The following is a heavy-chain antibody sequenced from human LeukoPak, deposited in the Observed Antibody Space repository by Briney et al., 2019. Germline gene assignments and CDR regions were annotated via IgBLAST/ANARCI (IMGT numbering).Heavy chain of an antibody. D-gene: IGHD3-3*01. V-gene: IGHV3-23*01. J-gene: IGHJ4*02. CDR1: GFSFSNYG. CDR3: AKDVGALRVACFDY. CDR2: ISSAGITT. Sequence: PGGSLRLSCAASGFSFSNYGMTWVRHAPGKGLEWVAGISSAGITTYYADSVKGRFTISRDNYENTVYLQMNTVTAEDTAVYYCAKDVGALRVACFDYWGQGTPVTVSS.